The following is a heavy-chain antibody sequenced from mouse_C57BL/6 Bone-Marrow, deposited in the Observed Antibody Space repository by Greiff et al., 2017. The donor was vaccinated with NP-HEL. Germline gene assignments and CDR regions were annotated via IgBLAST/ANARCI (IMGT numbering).Heavy chain of an antibody. CDR1: GYTFTSYW. D-gene: IGHD2-1*01. J-gene: IGHJ3*01. CDR2: IHPNSGST. Sequence: QVQLQQPGAELVKPGASVKLSCKASGYTFTSYWMHWVKQRPGQGLEWIGMIHPNSGSTNYNEKFKSKATLTVDKSSSTAYMQLSSLTSEDSAVYYCATKPYGNYGSALWFAYWGQGTLVTVSA. CDR3: ATKPYGNYGSALWFAY. V-gene: IGHV1-64*01.